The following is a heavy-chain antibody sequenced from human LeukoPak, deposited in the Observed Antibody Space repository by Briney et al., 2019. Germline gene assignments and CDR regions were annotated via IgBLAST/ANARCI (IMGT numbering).Heavy chain of an antibody. Sequence: SETLSLTCTVSGGSISSGDYYRSWIRQPPGKGLEWIGYIYYSGSTYYNPSLKSRVTISVDTSKNQFSLKLSSVTAADTAVYYCARDGYCGGDCYPGFQHWGQGTLVTVSS. D-gene: IGHD2-21*02. V-gene: IGHV4-30-4*01. J-gene: IGHJ1*01. CDR1: GGSISSGDYY. CDR2: IYYSGST. CDR3: ARDGYCGGDCYPGFQH.